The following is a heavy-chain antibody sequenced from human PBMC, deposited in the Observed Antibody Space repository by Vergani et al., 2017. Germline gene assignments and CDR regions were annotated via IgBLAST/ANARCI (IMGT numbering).Heavy chain of an antibody. CDR1: GFTFSDHH. J-gene: IGHJ4*02. D-gene: IGHD2-2*01. V-gene: IGHV1-2*02. Sequence: VQLVESGGGLVQPGRSLRLSCAASGFTFSDHHLHWVRQAPGQGLEWVGWININSGATKVAQKFQGRITMGTDTSISTGYMELSSLRSDDTAVYYCARLASVVVPAARPLDLWGQGTLITVSS. CDR3: ARLASVVVPAARPLDL. CDR2: ININSGAT.